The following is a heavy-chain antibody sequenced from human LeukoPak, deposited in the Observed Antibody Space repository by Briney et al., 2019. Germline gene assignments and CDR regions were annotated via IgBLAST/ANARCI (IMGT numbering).Heavy chain of an antibody. D-gene: IGHD3/OR15-3a*01. CDR2: INNDGSDT. CDR1: GFSFSSHW. CDR3: VRGSFGPDI. Sequence: GGSLRLSCAASGFSFSSHWMHWVRQAPGKGLVWVSRINNDGSDTTYADPVKGRLTMSRDNAKNMLYLQMNSLRAEDTAVYYCVRGSFGPDIWGQGTMVIVSS. J-gene: IGHJ3*02. V-gene: IGHV3-74*01.